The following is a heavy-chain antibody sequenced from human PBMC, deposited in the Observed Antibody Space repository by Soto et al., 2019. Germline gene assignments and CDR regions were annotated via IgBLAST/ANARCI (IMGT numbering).Heavy chain of an antibody. CDR1: GFTFSSYA. D-gene: IGHD5-12*01. CDR3: AKDPRSGYEDLRRVDY. J-gene: IGHJ4*02. V-gene: IGHV3-23*01. Sequence: GGSLRLSCAASGFTFSSYAMSWVRQAPGKGLEWVSAISGSGGSTYYADSVKGRFTISRDNSKNTLYLQMNSLRAEDTAVYYCAKDPRSGYEDLRRVDYWGQGTLVTVSS. CDR2: ISGSGGST.